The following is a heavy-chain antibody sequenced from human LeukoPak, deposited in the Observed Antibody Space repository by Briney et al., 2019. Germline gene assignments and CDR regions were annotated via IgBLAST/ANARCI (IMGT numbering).Heavy chain of an antibody. CDR1: GFTFTRYW. V-gene: IGHV3-7*03. Sequence: GGSLRLSCADSGFTFTRYWMNWVRQAPGKGLEWVANIKQDGSEKYYVDSVKGRFTISRDNSKNTLYVQMNSLRDEDTAVYYCAKDQRWESPHYLDSWGQGTLVTVSS. CDR2: IKQDGSEK. CDR3: AKDQRWESPHYLDS. J-gene: IGHJ4*02. D-gene: IGHD1-26*01.